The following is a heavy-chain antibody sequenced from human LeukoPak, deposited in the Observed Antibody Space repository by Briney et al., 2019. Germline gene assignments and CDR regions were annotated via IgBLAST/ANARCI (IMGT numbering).Heavy chain of an antibody. V-gene: IGHV1-46*01. CDR1: GYTFTSHF. CDR3: AAARGYSSSPNVFDY. Sequence: ASVTVTCKASGYTFTSHFMHWVRQAPAQGLEWMGIINPRGGSTSYTQKFQGRVTMTRDTSTSTVYMDLSSLRSEDTAVYYCAAARGYSSSPNVFDYWGQGTLVTVSS. J-gene: IGHJ4*02. D-gene: IGHD6-19*01. CDR2: INPRGGST.